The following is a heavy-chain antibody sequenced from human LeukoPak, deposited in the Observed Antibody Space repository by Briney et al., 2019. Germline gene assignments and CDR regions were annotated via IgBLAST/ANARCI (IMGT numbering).Heavy chain of an antibody. CDR2: ISYDGSNK. Sequence: GGSLRLSCAASGFTFSSYAMHWVRQAPGKGLGWVAVISYDGSNKYYADSVKGRFTISRDNSKNTLYLQMNSLRAEDTAVYYCAKDLKWVSPSSGRPLWHAEYFQHWGQGTLVTVSS. V-gene: IGHV3-30-3*01. CDR3: AKDLKWVSPSSGRPLWHAEYFQH. D-gene: IGHD3-22*01. CDR1: GFTFSSYA. J-gene: IGHJ1*01.